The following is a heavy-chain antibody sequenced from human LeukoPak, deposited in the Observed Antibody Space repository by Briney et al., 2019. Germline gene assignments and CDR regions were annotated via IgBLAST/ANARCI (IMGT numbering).Heavy chain of an antibody. CDR1: GGSIGSYY. CDR3: ARVRRFSGRPDAFDI. V-gene: IGHV4-59*01. CDR2: VEYSGST. Sequence: LSLTXTVSGGSIGSYYWSWLRQPPGKGLEWIGCVEYSGSTNYNPSLKSRVTISVDTSKNQFSLKLNSVTAADTAVYYCARVRRFSGRPDAFDIWGQGXXVTXSS. J-gene: IGHJ3*02. D-gene: IGHD1-26*01.